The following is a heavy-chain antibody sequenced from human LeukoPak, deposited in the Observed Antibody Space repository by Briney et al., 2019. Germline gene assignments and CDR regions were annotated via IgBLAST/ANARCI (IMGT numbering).Heavy chain of an antibody. CDR3: ARGHIFDFAF. CDR1: GYTFIAYY. D-gene: IGHD3/OR15-3a*01. J-gene: IGHJ4*02. CDR2: ISPNSGGT. Sequence: GASVKASCKASGYTFIAYYLYWVRQAPGQGLELMGWISPNSGGTKYAQNFQGRVTMTRDTSISTVYMELSRLSYDDTAVYYCARGHIFDFAFWGQGTLVTVSS. V-gene: IGHV1-2*02.